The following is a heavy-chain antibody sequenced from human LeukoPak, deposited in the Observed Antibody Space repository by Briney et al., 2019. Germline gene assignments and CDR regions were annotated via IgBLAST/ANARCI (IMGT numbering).Heavy chain of an antibody. CDR1: GGSMFNLY. V-gene: IGHV4-59*01. CDR3: ARGGNWNYFDH. J-gene: IGHJ4*02. Sequence: SETPSLTCSVSGGSMFNLYWSWIRQSPGKGLEWIGYIHYNGNTYYNPSLKSRVTISADAPNNQFSLRLNSVSVEDTAVYYCARGGNWNYFDHWGQGTLVTVSS. D-gene: IGHD1-1*01. CDR2: IHYNGNT.